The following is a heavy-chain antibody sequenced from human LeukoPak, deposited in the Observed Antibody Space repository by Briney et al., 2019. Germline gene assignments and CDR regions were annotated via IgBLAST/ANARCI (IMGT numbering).Heavy chain of an antibody. V-gene: IGHV1-2*02. J-gene: IGHJ4*02. CDR2: INPNSGAT. CDR1: GYTFTGYY. D-gene: IGHD1-1*01. Sequence: GASVKVSCKASGYTFTGYYLHWVRQAPGQGLEWMGWINPNSGATDYVQKFQGRVTMTRDTSIGTAYMELSRLRSDDTAMFYCARNASEENYFDYWGQGTLVTVSS. CDR3: ARNASEENYFDY.